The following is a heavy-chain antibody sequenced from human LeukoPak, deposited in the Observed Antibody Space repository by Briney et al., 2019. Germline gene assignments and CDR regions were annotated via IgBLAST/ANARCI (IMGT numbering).Heavy chain of an antibody. Sequence: GGSLRLSCAASGFTFSSYSMNWVRQAPGKWLEWVSSISSSSSYIYYADSVKGRFTISRDNAKNSLYLQMNSLRAEDTAVYYCASQGYDFWSGYVDAFDIWGQGTMVTVSS. J-gene: IGHJ3*02. V-gene: IGHV3-21*01. CDR1: GFTFSSYS. D-gene: IGHD3-3*01. CDR3: ASQGYDFWSGYVDAFDI. CDR2: ISSSSSYI.